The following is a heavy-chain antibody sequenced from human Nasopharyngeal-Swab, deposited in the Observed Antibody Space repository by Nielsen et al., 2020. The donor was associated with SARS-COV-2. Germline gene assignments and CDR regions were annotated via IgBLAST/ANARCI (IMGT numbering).Heavy chain of an antibody. J-gene: IGHJ4*02. Sequence: GGSLRLSCAASGFTFSNYAMNWVRQVPGKGLEWVSAISGSGGSTYYADSVKGRFTISRDNSNNTLFLQMSNLRAGDTAMYYCAKHLTVTTRTLNYWGQGTLVTVSS. D-gene: IGHD4-17*01. CDR1: GFTFSNYA. CDR3: AKHLTVTTRTLNY. CDR2: ISGSGGST. V-gene: IGHV3-23*01.